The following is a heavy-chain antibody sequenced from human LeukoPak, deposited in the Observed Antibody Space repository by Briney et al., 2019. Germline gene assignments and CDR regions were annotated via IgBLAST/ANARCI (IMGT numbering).Heavy chain of an antibody. J-gene: IGHJ6*02. CDR1: GGSFSGYY. CDR2: INHSGST. Sequence: SETLSLTCAVYGGSFSGYYWSWIRQPPGKGLEWIGEINHSGSTNYNPSLKSRVTMSVDTSKNQFSLKLSSVTAADTAVYYCARATRGYSSGVDDSSGIGYYYYYGMDVWGQGTTVTVS. V-gene: IGHV4-34*01. CDR3: ARATRGYSSGVDDSSGIGYYYYYGMDV. D-gene: IGHD3-22*01.